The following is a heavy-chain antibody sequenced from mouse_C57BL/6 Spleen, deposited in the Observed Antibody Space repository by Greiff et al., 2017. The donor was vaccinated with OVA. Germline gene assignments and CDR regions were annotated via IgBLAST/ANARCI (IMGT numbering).Heavy chain of an antibody. CDR2: IDPETGGT. D-gene: IGHD1-1*01. V-gene: IGHV1-15*01. J-gene: IGHJ2*01. Sequence: VKLQESGAELVRPGASVTLSCKASGYTFTDYEMHWVKQTPVHGLEWIGAIDPETGGTAYNQKFKGKAILTADKSSSTAYMELRSLTSEDSAVYYCTREGFTTVFDYWGQGTTLTVSS. CDR1: GYTFTDYE. CDR3: TREGFTTVFDY.